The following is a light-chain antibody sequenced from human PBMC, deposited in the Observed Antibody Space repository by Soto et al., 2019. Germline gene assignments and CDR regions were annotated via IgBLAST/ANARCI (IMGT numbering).Light chain of an antibody. CDR3: QQYTDWPTT. J-gene: IGKJ1*01. V-gene: IGKV3-15*01. CDR1: QGVRTT. CDR2: DAS. Sequence: EIVLTQSPATMSESPGERATLSCRASQGVRTTVAWYQQRPGQAPRLLIYDASTRVIGVPARFSGGGSGTDFTLTVTSLQSEDFGIYYCQQYTDWPTTFGQGTKVDI.